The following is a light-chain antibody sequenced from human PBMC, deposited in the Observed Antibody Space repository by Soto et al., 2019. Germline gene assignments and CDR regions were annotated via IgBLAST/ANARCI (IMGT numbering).Light chain of an antibody. CDR3: QQYGISTRT. Sequence: EIVLTQSPGTLSLSPGERATLSCRASQSVSSSYLAWYQQKPGQAPRLLIYGASSRATGIPDRFSGSGSGTDFTLTISRLETEDFAVYYCQQYGISTRTFGQRPKLEIK. J-gene: IGKJ2*01. V-gene: IGKV3-20*01. CDR1: QSVSSSY. CDR2: GAS.